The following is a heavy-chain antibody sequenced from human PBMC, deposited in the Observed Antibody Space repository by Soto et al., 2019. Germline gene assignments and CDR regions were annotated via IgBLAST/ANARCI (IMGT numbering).Heavy chain of an antibody. D-gene: IGHD3-10*01. CDR2: ISGSGGNT. Sequence: EVPLLESGGGLVQPGGSLTPSCAASGFTFSSYAMSWVRQAPGKGLEWVSGISGSGGNTYYADSVKGRFTISRDNSKNTRYLQMNTLRAEDTAVYYCAKGREGFGNDAFDIWGQGTMVTVSS. V-gene: IGHV3-23*01. CDR3: AKGREGFGNDAFDI. J-gene: IGHJ3*02. CDR1: GFTFSSYA.